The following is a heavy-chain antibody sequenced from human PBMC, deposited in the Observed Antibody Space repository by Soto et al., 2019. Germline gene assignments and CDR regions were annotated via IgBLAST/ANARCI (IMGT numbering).Heavy chain of an antibody. CDR3: ARSQNLRF. J-gene: IGHJ3*01. D-gene: IGHD3-16*02. CDR2: IKLDGTEK. CDR1: GFNFGDYW. V-gene: IGHV3-7*03. Sequence: EVQLVESGGGLVQPGGSLRLSCAASGFNFGDYWMSWVRQSPGKGLEWVANIKLDGTEKYYVDSVKGRFTISRDNAKSSLYLEMNSLRDEDTAVYYCARSQNLRFWGQGTMVTVS.